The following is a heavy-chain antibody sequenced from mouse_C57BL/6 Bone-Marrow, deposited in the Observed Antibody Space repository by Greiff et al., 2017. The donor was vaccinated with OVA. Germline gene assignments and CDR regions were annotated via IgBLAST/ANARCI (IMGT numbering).Heavy chain of an antibody. CDR1: GFSLTSYG. J-gene: IGHJ1*03. Sequence: VQLQQSGPGLVQPSQSLSITCTVSGFSLTSYGVHWVRQSPGKGLEWLGVIWSGGSTDYNAAFISRLSISKDNSKSQVFFKMNRLQADDTAIYYCASPITTVVAWYFDVWGTGTTVTVSS. D-gene: IGHD1-1*01. CDR2: IWSGGST. V-gene: IGHV2-2*01. CDR3: ASPITTVVAWYFDV.